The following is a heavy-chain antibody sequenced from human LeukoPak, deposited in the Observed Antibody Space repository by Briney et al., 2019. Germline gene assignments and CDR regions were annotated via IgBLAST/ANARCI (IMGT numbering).Heavy chain of an antibody. D-gene: IGHD3-16*02. CDR1: GGSFSGYY. J-gene: IGHJ6*03. CDR2: INHSGST. CDR3: AREGKVYDYVWGSYRSPYYYYMDV. V-gene: IGHV4-34*01. Sequence: SETLSLTCAVYGGSFSGYYWSWIRQPPGKGLEWIGEINHSGSTNYNPSLKSRVTISVDTSKNQFSLKLRSVTAADTAVYYCAREGKVYDYVWGSYRSPYYYYMDVWGKGTTVTVSS.